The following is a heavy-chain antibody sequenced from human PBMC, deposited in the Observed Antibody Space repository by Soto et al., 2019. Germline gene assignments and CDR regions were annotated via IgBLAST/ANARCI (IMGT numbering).Heavy chain of an antibody. CDR2: ISYDGSNK. CDR1: GFTFSSHG. D-gene: IGHD3-9*01. J-gene: IGHJ4*02. Sequence: QVQLVESGGGVVQPGRSLRLSCAASGFTFSSHGMHWVRQAPGKGLEWVAVISYDGSNKYYADSVKGRFTISRDNSKNTLYLQMNSLRAEDTAVYYCAKDLLPYFDWSPLDYWGQGTLVTVSS. CDR3: AKDLLPYFDWSPLDY. V-gene: IGHV3-30*18.